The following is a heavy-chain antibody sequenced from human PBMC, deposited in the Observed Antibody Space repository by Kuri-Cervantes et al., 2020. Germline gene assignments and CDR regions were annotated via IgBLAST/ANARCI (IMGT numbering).Heavy chain of an antibody. V-gene: IGHV4-61*02. J-gene: IGHJ6*02. CDR3: ARHKNIYLNGLDV. Sequence: LRLSCTVSGGSISSGSYYWSWIRQPAGKGLEWIGRIYTSGSTNYNPSLKSRVTISVDTSKNQFSLRLSSVTAADTAVYYCARHKNIYLNGLDVWGQGTTVTVSS. D-gene: IGHD2/OR15-2a*01. CDR1: GGSISSGSYY. CDR2: IYTSGST.